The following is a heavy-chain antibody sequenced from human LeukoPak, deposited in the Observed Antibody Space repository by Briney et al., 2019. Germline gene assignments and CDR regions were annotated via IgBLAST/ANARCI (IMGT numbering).Heavy chain of an antibody. Sequence: SETLSLTCIVSGVSISSGGYYWSWIRQHPGKGLEWIGYIYYSGSTYYNPSLKSRVTISVDTSKNQFSLKLSSVTAADTAVYYCARTTVTTLVSHYFDYWGQGTLVTVSS. D-gene: IGHD4-11*01. CDR2: IYYSGST. V-gene: IGHV4-31*03. J-gene: IGHJ4*02. CDR1: GVSISSGGYY. CDR3: ARTTVTTLVSHYFDY.